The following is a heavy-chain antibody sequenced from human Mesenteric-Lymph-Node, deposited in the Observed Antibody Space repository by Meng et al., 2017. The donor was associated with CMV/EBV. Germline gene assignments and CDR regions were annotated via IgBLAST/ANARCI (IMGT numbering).Heavy chain of an antibody. V-gene: IGHV4-31*03. J-gene: IGHJ6*02. D-gene: IGHD3-3*01. CDR1: NGSISSGGFY. CDR3: ARIVITIFGVIIADNHYYGMDV. CDR2: ISYSGSS. Sequence: SETLSLTCTVSNGSISSGGFYWTWTRQHPGKGLEWIGHISYSGSSYYNPSLKSRVTISRDTSKNQFSLKLNSVAAADTAVYYCARIVITIFGVIIADNHYYGMDVWGQGTTVTVSS.